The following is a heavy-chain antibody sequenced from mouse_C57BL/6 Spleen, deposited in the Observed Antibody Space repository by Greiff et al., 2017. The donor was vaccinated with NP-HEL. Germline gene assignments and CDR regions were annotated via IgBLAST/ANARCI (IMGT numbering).Heavy chain of an antibody. V-gene: IGHV1-59*01. CDR1: GYTFTSYW. CDR2: IDTSDSYT. Sequence: QVQLQQPGAGLVRPGTSVKLSCKASGYTFTSYWMHWVKQRPGQGLEWIGVIDTSDSYTNYNQKFKGKATLTVDTSSSTAYMQLSSLTSEDSAVYYCASPTTVVEAMDYWGQGTSVTVSS. CDR3: ASPTTVVEAMDY. D-gene: IGHD1-1*01. J-gene: IGHJ4*01.